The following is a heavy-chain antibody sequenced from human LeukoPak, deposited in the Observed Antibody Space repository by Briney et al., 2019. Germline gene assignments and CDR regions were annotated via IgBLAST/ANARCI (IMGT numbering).Heavy chain of an antibody. V-gene: IGHV3-48*01. D-gene: IGHD2-2*01. Sequence: GGSLRLSCAASGFTFSSYSMNWVRQAPGKGLEWVSYISSSSTIYYADSVKGRFTISRDNAKNSLYLQMNSLRAEDTAVYYCARASSTSCYEGDCYMDVWGKGTTVTVSS. CDR2: ISSSSTI. J-gene: IGHJ6*03. CDR3: ARASSTSCYEGDCYMDV. CDR1: GFTFSSYS.